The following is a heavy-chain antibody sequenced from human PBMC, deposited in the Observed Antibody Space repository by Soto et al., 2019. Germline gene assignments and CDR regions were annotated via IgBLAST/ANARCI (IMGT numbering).Heavy chain of an antibody. CDR1: GGSISSGDYY. V-gene: IGHV4-30-4*01. D-gene: IGHD3-22*01. CDR3: ARDTNYYDSSGYYYAPDY. CDR2: IYYSGST. Sequence: SETLSLTCTVSGGSISSGDYYWSWIRQPPGKGLEWIGYIYYSGSTYYNPSLKSRVTISVDTSKNQFSLKLSSVTAADTAVYYCARDTNYYDSSGYYYAPDYWGKGPLVTVSS. J-gene: IGHJ4*02.